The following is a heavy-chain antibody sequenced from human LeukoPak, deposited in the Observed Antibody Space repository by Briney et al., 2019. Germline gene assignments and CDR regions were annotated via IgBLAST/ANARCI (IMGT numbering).Heavy chain of an antibody. CDR2: INHIGST. V-gene: IGHV4-59*01. CDR1: GGSISGYY. CDR3: ARDRVGGWYWLDP. D-gene: IGHD6-19*01. J-gene: IGHJ5*02. Sequence: PSETLSLTCTASGGSISGYYWSWIRQFPGMRLEWIGYINHIGSTNYNPSLKSRVTMSVDTSKNQFSLNMNSVTAADTAVYYCARDRVGGWYWLDPWGQGALVTVSS.